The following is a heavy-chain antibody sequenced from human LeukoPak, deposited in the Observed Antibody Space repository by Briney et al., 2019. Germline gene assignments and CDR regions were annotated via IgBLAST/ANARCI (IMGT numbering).Heavy chain of an antibody. CDR3: ARGGGGKAARPVEGYYYMDV. J-gene: IGHJ6*03. V-gene: IGHV4-34*01. CDR1: GGSFSGYY. CDR2: INHSGST. Sequence: SETLSLTCAVYGGSFSGYYWSWIRQPPGKGLEWIGEINHSGSTNYNPSLKSQVTISVDTSKNQFSLKLSSVTAADTAVYYCARGGGGKAARPVEGYYYMDVWGKGTTVTVSS. D-gene: IGHD6-6*01.